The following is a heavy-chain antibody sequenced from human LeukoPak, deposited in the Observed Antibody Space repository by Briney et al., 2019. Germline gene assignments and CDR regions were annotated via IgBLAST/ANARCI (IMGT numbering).Heavy chain of an antibody. CDR2: IKQDGSEI. J-gene: IGHJ4*02. D-gene: IGHD6-13*01. V-gene: IGHV3-7*03. CDR3: ARGSAQIAEDYLDH. Sequence: GVSLRLSCAASGFTLRSYWMTWVRQAPGKGLEWVANIKQDGSEIHYVDSVKGRFTISRDNAKNSLHLQMNSLRVEDTAVYYCARGSAQIAEDYLDHWGQGILVTVSS. CDR1: GFTLRSYW.